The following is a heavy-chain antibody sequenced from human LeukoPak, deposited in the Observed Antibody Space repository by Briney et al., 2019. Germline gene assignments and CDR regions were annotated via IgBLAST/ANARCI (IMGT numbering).Heavy chain of an antibody. D-gene: IGHD3-3*01. J-gene: IGHJ4*02. CDR2: IKQDGSEK. CDR3: ARDDPTLFWSGSPFY. CDR1: GFTFSSYW. Sequence: GGSLRLSCAASGFTFSSYWMSWVRQAPGKGLEWVANIKQDGSEKYYVDSMKGRFTISRDNAKNSLYLQMNSLRAEDTAVYYCARDDPTLFWSGSPFYWGQGTLVTVSS. V-gene: IGHV3-7*01.